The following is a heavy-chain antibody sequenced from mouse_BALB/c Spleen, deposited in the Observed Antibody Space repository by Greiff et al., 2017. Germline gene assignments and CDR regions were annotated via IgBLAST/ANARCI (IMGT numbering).Heavy chain of an antibody. CDR1: GYSFTGYF. Sequence: VQLKESGPELVKPGASVKISCKASGYSFTGYFMNWVMQSHGKSLEWIGRINPYNGDTFYNQKFKGKATLTVDKSPSTAHMDLRSLASEDSAVYYCAREVVATNFDYWGQGTTLTVSS. V-gene: IGHV1-20*02. D-gene: IGHD1-1*01. CDR3: AREVVATNFDY. CDR2: INPYNGDT. J-gene: IGHJ2*01.